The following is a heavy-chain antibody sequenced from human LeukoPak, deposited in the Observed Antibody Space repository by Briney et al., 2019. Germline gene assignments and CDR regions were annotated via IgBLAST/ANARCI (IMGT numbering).Heavy chain of an antibody. CDR1: GFTVSNNY. CDR2: IYSGGNT. V-gene: IGHV3-66*02. J-gene: IGHJ6*03. D-gene: IGHD4-17*01. Sequence: PGGSLRLSXAASGFTVSNNYMSWVRQAPGEGLEWVPIIYSGGNTYYADSVKGRFTISRDNSKNTLYLQMNSLRPEDTAVYYCARVAYGDYFHFYYYMDVWGTGTTVTVSS. CDR3: ARVAYGDYFHFYYYMDV.